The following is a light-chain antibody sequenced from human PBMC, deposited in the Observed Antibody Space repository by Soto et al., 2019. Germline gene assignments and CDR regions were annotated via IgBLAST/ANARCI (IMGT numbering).Light chain of an antibody. Sequence: IVLTQSPATLSLSPGERATLSCRASQSVSSNVAWYQQRPGQPPRLLIYRASSRATGIPARFIGSGSGTEFTLTIHSLTSEDFAVYYCQQYQNLWTFGQGTKVDIK. V-gene: IGKV3-15*01. CDR2: RAS. CDR3: QQYQNLWT. CDR1: QSVSSN. J-gene: IGKJ1*01.